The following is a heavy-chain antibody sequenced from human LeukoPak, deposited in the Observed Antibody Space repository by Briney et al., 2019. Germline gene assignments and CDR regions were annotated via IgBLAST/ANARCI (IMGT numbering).Heavy chain of an antibody. Sequence: PGGPLRLSCAASGFTFSSYDMSWVRQAPGKGLEWVSAISGSGGSTYYADSVKGRFTISRDNSKNTLYLQMNSLRAEDTAVYYCAKPLWDSSSWYADYWGQGTLVTVSS. D-gene: IGHD6-13*01. CDR3: AKPLWDSSSWYADY. V-gene: IGHV3-23*01. CDR2: ISGSGGST. CDR1: GFTFSSYD. J-gene: IGHJ4*02.